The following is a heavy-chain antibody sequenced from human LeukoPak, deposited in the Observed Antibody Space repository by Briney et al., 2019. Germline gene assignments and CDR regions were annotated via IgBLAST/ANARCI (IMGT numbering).Heavy chain of an antibody. CDR2: ISVSGDTI. CDR3: ARGLWLLTY. V-gene: IGHV3-48*03. CDR1: GFTLSGAA. D-gene: IGHD3-10*01. J-gene: IGHJ4*02. Sequence: GGSLKLSCAASGFTLSGAAMHWVRQASGKGLEWISHISVSGDTIYFEDSVKGRFTISRDTAKNSLYLQMNSLRAEDTAVYYCARGLWLLTYWGQGTLVTVSS.